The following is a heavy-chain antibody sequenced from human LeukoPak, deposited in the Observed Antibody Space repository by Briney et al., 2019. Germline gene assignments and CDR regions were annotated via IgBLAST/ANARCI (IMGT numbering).Heavy chain of an antibody. V-gene: IGHV4-38-2*02. D-gene: IGHD2-2*01. CDR1: GYSISSGYY. Sequence: SETLSLTCTVSGYSISSGYYWVWIRQPPGKGLEWIGSIYRSGSTNYNPSLKSRVTISVDTSNNQFSLKLTSVTAADTAVYYCARGDCSSTICYSPMDVWGKGTTVTVSS. CDR2: IYRSGST. CDR3: ARGDCSSTICYSPMDV. J-gene: IGHJ6*03.